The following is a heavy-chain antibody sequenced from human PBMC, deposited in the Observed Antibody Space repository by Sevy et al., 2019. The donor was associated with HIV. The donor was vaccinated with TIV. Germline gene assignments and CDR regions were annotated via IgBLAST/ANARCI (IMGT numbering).Heavy chain of an antibody. CDR1: GYRFADYW. CDR2: IYPGDSDT. J-gene: IGHJ6*02. CDR3: ARGARGTLPAYYYYTLNV. D-gene: IGHD1-1*01. Sequence: GESLKISCKASGYRFADYWIGWVRQMPGKGLEYMGIIYPGDSDTRYSPPFQGQVTISVDKSISPAYLQWSSLKASDSAIYYCARGARGTLPAYYYYTLNVWGQGTTVTISS. V-gene: IGHV5-51*01.